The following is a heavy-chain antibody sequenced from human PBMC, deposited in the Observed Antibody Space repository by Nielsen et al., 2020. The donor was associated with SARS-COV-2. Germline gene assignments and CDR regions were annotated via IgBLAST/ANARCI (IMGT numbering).Heavy chain of an antibody. D-gene: IGHD1-26*01. V-gene: IGHV1-3*01. CDR2: INPGNGNT. Sequence: ASVKVSCKASGYTFTSYAMHWVRQATGQRLEWMGWINPGNGNTKYSEKFQGRVTITSNTTASTAYMGLSSLRSEDTAVYYCTRVGSTGYYCYYPFDVWGQGTTVTVSS. CDR1: GYTFTSYA. CDR3: TRVGSTGYYCYYPFDV. J-gene: IGHJ6*02.